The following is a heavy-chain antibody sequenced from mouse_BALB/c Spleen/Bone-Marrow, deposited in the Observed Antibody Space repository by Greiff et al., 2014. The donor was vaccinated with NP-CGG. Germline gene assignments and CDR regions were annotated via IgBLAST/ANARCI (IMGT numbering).Heavy chain of an antibody. D-gene: IGHD1-1*01. V-gene: IGHV14-3*02. Sequence: EVQVVESGAEIVKPGASVKSSCTTSGFNIEDSYIYWMKQRPEQGLEWIGRIDPANGNTKYDPKFQGKATITVDTSSAIAYLQLSSLTSEDTAVYYCARNYGSSLDYWGQGTTLTVSS. J-gene: IGHJ2*01. CDR3: ARNYGSSLDY. CDR2: IDPANGNT. CDR1: GFNIEDSY.